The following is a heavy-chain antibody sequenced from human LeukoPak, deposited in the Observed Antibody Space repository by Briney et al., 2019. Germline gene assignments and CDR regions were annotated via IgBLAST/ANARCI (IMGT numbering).Heavy chain of an antibody. CDR1: GFTFSNAW. V-gene: IGHV3-15*01. D-gene: IGHD6-13*01. CDR2: IKSKTDGGTT. CDR3: ARGQPPSYYDMDV. J-gene: IGHJ6*02. Sequence: AGGSLRLSCAASGFTFSNAWMSWVRQAPGKGLEWVGRIKSKTDGGTTDYAAPVKGRFTISRDDSKNTLYLQMSSLRAEDTALYYCARGQPPSYYDMDVWGQGTTVTVSS.